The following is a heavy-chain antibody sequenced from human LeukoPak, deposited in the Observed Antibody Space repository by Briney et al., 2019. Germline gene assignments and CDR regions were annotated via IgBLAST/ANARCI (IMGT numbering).Heavy chain of an antibody. J-gene: IGHJ4*02. Sequence: SETLSLTCTVSGGSISSYYWSWIRQPPGKGLEWIGYIYYSGGTNYNPSLKSRVTISVDTSKNQFSLKLSSVTAADTAVYYCARAPAAGGLFDYWGQGTLVTVSS. V-gene: IGHV4-59*01. D-gene: IGHD6-13*01. CDR3: ARAPAAGGLFDY. CDR1: GGSISSYY. CDR2: IYYSGGT.